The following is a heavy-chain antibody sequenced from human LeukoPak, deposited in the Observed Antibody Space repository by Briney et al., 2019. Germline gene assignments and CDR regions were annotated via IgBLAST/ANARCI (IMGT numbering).Heavy chain of an antibody. CDR3: ARVNYGDAGAFDI. CDR2: INPNSGGT. J-gene: IGHJ3*02. D-gene: IGHD4-17*01. V-gene: IGHV1-2*02. Sequence: GASVKVSCKASGYTFTGYYMHWVRQAPGQGLEWMGWINPNSGGTNYAQKFQGRVTMTRDTSISTAYMELSRLRSDDTAVYYCARVNYGDAGAFDIWGQGTMATVSS. CDR1: GYTFTGYY.